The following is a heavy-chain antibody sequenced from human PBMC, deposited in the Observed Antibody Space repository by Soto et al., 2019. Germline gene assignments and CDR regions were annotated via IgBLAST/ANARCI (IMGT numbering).Heavy chain of an antibody. CDR2: ISSSSSTI. D-gene: IGHD3-9*01. CDR1: GFTFSSYS. Sequence: ELQLVESGGGLVQPGGSLRLSCAASGFTFSSYSMNWVRQAPGKGLEWVSYISSSSSTIYYADSVKGRFTISRDNAKNSLYLQMNSLRAEDTAVYYCARALYYDIVTGYYYYYGMDVWAQGTTVTVSS. J-gene: IGHJ6*02. V-gene: IGHV3-48*01. CDR3: ARALYYDIVTGYYYYYGMDV.